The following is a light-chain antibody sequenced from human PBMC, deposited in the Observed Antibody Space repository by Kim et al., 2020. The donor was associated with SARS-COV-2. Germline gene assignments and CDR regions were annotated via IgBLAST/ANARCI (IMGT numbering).Light chain of an antibody. J-gene: IGLJ3*02. CDR3: SSHTTTSTWV. V-gene: IGLV2-14*03. CDR2: DVS. CDR1: SSDVGAYNY. Sequence: GQPLTISGTGTSSDVGAYNYVSWYQHHPGKAPKLRIYDVSARPSGVSNRFSGSKSGNTASLTISGLQAEDESDYYCSSHTTTSTWVFGGGTQLTVL.